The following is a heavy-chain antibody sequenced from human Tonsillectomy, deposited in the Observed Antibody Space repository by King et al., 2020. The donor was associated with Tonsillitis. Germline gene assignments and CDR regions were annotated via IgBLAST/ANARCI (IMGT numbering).Heavy chain of an antibody. CDR1: GFTFSSYA. V-gene: IGHV3-23*04. CDR3: AKLHHSSGWSSPFDY. D-gene: IGHD6-19*01. CDR2: ISGSSYST. Sequence: EVQLVESGGGLVQPGGSLRLSCAASGFTFSSYAMGWVRQAPGKGLEWVSTISGSSYSTYYPDSVKSRFTISRDNSNHTLYLQMHSLRTEDTALYYCAKLHHSSGWSSPFDYWGQGTLVTVSS. J-gene: IGHJ4*02.